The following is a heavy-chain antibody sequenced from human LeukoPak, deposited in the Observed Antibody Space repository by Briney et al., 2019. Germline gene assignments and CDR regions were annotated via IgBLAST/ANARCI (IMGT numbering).Heavy chain of an antibody. V-gene: IGHV3-64D*06. D-gene: IGHD6-19*01. Sequence: GGSLRLSCSASGFTFSRYAIHWVRQAPGKGLEYVSPISSDGGSTYYSDSVKGRFTISRDNSRNTVYLQMSSLRAEDTAVYYCGKGGNSGSCYFDYWGQGTLVTVSS. CDR3: GKGGNSGSCYFDY. J-gene: IGHJ4*02. CDR1: GFTFSRYA. CDR2: ISSDGGST.